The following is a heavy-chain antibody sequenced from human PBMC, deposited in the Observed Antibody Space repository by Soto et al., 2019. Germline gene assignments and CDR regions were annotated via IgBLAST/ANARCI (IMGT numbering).Heavy chain of an antibody. CDR1: EFTISCYA. CDR2: ISYDGSSK. Sequence: PGGSLRLSCAASEFTISCYAMHWVRQAPGKGLEWVAIISYDGSSKYNTDSVKGPFTISRDTSKNTVYLQMHSLTVEDTAIYYCARDAVAMDYWGQGTLVTVS. D-gene: IGHD6-19*01. CDR3: ARDAVAMDY. J-gene: IGHJ4*02. V-gene: IGHV3-30-3*01.